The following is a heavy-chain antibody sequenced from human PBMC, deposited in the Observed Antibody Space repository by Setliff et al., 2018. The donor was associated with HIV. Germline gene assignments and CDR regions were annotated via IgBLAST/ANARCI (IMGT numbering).Heavy chain of an antibody. V-gene: IGHV3-23*01. J-gene: IGHJ4*02. CDR1: EFTLSGYS. CDR2: IDPSGSRI. D-gene: IGHD2-2*03. Sequence: QPSETLSLSCAASEFTLSGYSMSWVRQVPGKGLEWVSAIDPSGSRIFYSDSVKGRFTISRDNSKNTLYLQMNSLTAEDTAVYYCAKVDNGHCTSASCRDFDYWGQGTLVTVSS. CDR3: AKVDNGHCTSASCRDFDY.